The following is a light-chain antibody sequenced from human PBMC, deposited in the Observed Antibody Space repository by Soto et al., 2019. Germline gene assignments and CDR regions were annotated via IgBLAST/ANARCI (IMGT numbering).Light chain of an antibody. CDR3: QSADSSGTYV. J-gene: IGLJ1*01. CDR2: KDS. V-gene: IGLV3-25*02. CDR1: ALPKQY. Sequence: YELTQPPSLSVSPGQTARITCSGDALPKQYAYWYQQKPGQAPVLVIYKDSERPSGIPERFSGSSSGTTVTLTISGVQAEDEADYYCQSADSSGTYVFGTGTKVTVL.